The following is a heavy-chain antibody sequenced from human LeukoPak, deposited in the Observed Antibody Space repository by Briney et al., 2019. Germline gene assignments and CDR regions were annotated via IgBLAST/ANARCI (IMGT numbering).Heavy chain of an antibody. CDR3: AATPDYFNY. J-gene: IGHJ4*02. Sequence: QPGRSLRLSCAASGFTFSSYGMHWVRQAPGKGLEWVTVISFDGSNKYYADPVKGRFTISRDNSKNTLYLQMNSLRAEDTAVYYCAATPDYFNYWGQGTLVTVSS. CDR1: GFTFSSYG. V-gene: IGHV3-30*03. D-gene: IGHD5-12*01. CDR2: ISFDGSNK.